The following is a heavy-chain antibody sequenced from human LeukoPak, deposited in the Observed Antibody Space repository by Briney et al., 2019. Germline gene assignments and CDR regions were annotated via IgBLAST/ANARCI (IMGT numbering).Heavy chain of an antibody. D-gene: IGHD2-15*01. Sequence: PGGSLRLSCEASGFTFSSYWMNWVRQAPGKGLEWVANIRQDGSEKYYVDSVKGRFTISRDNAKDSLYLQMNCLRAEDTAVYYCARDGGYCSGGTCYSTHWGQGTLVTVSS. CDR2: IRQDGSEK. CDR3: ARDGGYCSGGTCYSTH. CDR1: GFTFSSYW. J-gene: IGHJ4*02. V-gene: IGHV3-7*03.